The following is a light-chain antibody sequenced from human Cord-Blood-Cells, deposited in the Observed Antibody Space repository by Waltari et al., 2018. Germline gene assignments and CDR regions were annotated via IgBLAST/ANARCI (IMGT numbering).Light chain of an antibody. CDR2: EGS. CDR3: CSYAGSYV. CDR1: SSDVGRYNL. V-gene: IGLV2-23*01. Sequence: QSALTQPASVSGSPVQSITISCTGTSSDVGRYNLVSWYQQHPGKAPKLMIYEGSKRRSGVSNRFSGSKSGNTASLTISGLQAEDEADYYCCSYAGSYVFGTGTKVTVL. J-gene: IGLJ1*01.